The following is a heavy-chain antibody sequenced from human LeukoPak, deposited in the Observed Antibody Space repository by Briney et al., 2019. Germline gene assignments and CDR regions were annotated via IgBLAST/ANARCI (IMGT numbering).Heavy chain of an antibody. CDR2: ITRSSGNM. J-gene: IGHJ4*02. Sequence: GGSLRLSCAASGFTFSTYNMNWVRQAPGKGLEWVSSITRSSGNMYYADSVKGGFTISRDNAKNSLYLQMNSLRAEDTAVYYCARRGCTYGYDYWGQGTLVTVSS. D-gene: IGHD5-18*01. V-gene: IGHV3-21*01. CDR1: GFTFSTYN. CDR3: ARRGCTYGYDY.